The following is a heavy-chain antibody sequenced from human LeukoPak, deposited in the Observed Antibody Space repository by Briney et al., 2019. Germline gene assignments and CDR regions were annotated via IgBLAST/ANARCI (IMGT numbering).Heavy chain of an antibody. D-gene: IGHD3-22*01. CDR2: IYYSGST. V-gene: IGHV4-59*01. CDR3: ARGLRGYYSDY. Sequence: PSETLSLTCTVSGGSISSYYWSWIRQPPGKGLEWIGYIYYSGSTNYNPSLKSRVTIPVDTSKHQFSLKLSSVTAADTAVYYCARGLRGYYSDYWGQGTLVTVSS. J-gene: IGHJ4*02. CDR1: GGSISSYY.